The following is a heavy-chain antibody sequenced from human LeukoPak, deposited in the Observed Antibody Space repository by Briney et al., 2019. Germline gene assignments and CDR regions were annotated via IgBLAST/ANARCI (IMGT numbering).Heavy chain of an antibody. Sequence: PGGSLRLSCAASGFTFSSYWMNWVRQAPGKGLEWVSSISSSSSYIYYADSVKGRFTISRDNAKNSLYLQMNSLRAEDTAVYYCARTDRDIVVVPAAINWFDPWGQGTLVTVSS. V-gene: IGHV3-21*01. CDR2: ISSSSSYI. J-gene: IGHJ5*02. CDR3: ARTDRDIVVVPAAINWFDP. CDR1: GFTFSSYW. D-gene: IGHD2-2*01.